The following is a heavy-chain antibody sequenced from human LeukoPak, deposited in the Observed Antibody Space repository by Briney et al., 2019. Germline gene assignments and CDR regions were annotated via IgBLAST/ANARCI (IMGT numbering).Heavy chain of an antibody. CDR3: ATPYDSGGKFSLGDAFDI. CDR2: ISAYNGNT. V-gene: IGHV1-18*01. Sequence: ASVKVSCKASGYTFTSYGISWVRQAPGQGLEWMGWISAYNGNTNYAQKLQGRVTMTTDTSTSIAYMELRSLRSDDTAVYYCATPYDSGGKFSLGDAFDIWGQGTMVTVSS. D-gene: IGHD3-22*01. J-gene: IGHJ3*02. CDR1: GYTFTSYG.